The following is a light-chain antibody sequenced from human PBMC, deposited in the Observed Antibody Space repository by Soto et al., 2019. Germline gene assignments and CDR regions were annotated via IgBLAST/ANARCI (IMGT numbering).Light chain of an antibody. J-gene: IGKJ2*02. CDR1: QSISSY. V-gene: IGKV1-39*01. CDR3: QQGYSTPLCT. Sequence: DIQMTQSPSSLSASVGDRVTITCRASQSISSYLNWYQQKPGKAPNLLIYAASSLQSGVPSRFSGSGSGTDFTLSISSLQPEDFATYYCQQGYSTPLCTFGQGAQLEIK. CDR2: AAS.